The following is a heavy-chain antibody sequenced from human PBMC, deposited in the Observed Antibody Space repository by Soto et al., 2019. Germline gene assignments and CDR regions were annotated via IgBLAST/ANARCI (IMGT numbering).Heavy chain of an antibody. CDR2: INAGNGNT. D-gene: IGHD3-9*01. Sequence: QVQLVQSGAEVKKPGASVKVSCETSGYRFTDYAMHWVRQAPGQSLEWMGWINAGNGNTKYSQNFQGRVTIAIDTSASTAYMELSSLRSEYTAVSYCARGYDILTGYWKGDYWGQGTLVTVSS. CDR3: ARGYDILTGYWKGDY. J-gene: IGHJ4*02. V-gene: IGHV1-3*01. CDR1: GYRFTDYA.